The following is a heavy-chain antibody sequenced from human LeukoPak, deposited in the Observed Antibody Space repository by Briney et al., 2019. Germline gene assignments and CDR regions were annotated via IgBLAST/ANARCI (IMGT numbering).Heavy chain of an antibody. CDR2: IYYNGSA. D-gene: IGHD6-13*01. CDR3: ARQAGYSSSWYDC. V-gene: IGHV4-39*01. Sequence: PSETLSLTCTVSGGSISSSSYYWGWIRQPPGKGLEWIGSIYYNGSAYYNPSLKSRVTISVDTSKNQFSLKLSSVTAAHTAVYYCARQAGYSSSWYDCWGQGTLVTVSS. J-gene: IGHJ5*01. CDR1: GGSISSSSYY.